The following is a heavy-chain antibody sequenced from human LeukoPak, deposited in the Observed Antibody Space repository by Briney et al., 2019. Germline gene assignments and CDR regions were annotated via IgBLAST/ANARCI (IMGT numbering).Heavy chain of an antibody. CDR1: GFTFSSYS. V-gene: IGHV3-48*01. CDR3: ARGNIVVVPATAKNYYYYMDV. Sequence: GGSLRLSCAASGFTFSSYSMNWVRQAPGKGLEWVSYISSSSSTIYYADSVKGRFTISRDNAKNSLYLQMNSLRAEDTAVYYCARGNIVVVPATAKNYYYYMDVWGKGTTVTVSS. J-gene: IGHJ6*03. D-gene: IGHD2-2*01. CDR2: ISSSSSTI.